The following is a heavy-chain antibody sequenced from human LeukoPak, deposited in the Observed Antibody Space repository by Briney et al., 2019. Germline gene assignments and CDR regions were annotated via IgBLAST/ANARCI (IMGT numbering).Heavy chain of an antibody. CDR3: ARGTGYYGRRGFDY. D-gene: IGHD3-10*01. V-gene: IGHV3-48*03. CDR1: GFTFSSYE. J-gene: IGHJ4*02. Sequence: GGSLRLSCAASGFTFSSYEMNWVRQAPGKGLEWVSYISSSGSTIYYADSVKGRFTISRDNAKNSLYLQMNSLRAEDTAVYYCARGTGYYGRRGFDYWGQGTLVTVSS. CDR2: ISSSGSTI.